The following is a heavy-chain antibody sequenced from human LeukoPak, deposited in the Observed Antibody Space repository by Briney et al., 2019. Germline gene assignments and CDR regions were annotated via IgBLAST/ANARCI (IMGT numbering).Heavy chain of an antibody. J-gene: IGHJ4*02. Sequence: PGGSLRLSCAASGFTFSSYEMNWVRQAPGKGLEWVSAISGSGGFTYYADSVKGRFTISRDNSKNTLYLQMNSLRAEDTAVYYCAKDRFGCSSTSCYSLDYWGQGTLVTVSS. CDR3: AKDRFGCSSTSCYSLDY. CDR2: ISGSGGFT. CDR1: GFTFSSYE. D-gene: IGHD2-2*01. V-gene: IGHV3-23*01.